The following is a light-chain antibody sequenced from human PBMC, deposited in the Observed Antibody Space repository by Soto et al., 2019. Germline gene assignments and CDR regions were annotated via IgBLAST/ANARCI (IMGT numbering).Light chain of an antibody. J-gene: IGKJ5*01. CDR1: QSVSSY. Sequence: DIQMTQSPSSLSASVGDRVTITCRASQSVSSYLNWYQQKPGKAPELLIYAASTLQSRVPSRFSGSGSGTDFTLTISSLQPEDFATYYCQQSYSTSITFGQGTRLEI. CDR2: AAS. V-gene: IGKV1-39*01. CDR3: QQSYSTSIT.